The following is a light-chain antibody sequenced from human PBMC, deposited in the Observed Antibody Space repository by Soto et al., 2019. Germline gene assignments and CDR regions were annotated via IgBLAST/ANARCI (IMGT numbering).Light chain of an antibody. CDR3: QHYFNWPYT. V-gene: IGKV3-15*01. Sequence: EIVMTQSPATLSVSPEERATLSCRASQSVTSNLAWYQQKPGRAPRLLIYGASTRATGIPARFSGSGSGTEFTLTISNLQSEDFALYYCQHYFNWPYTFGQGTKLEIK. CDR1: QSVTSN. CDR2: GAS. J-gene: IGKJ2*01.